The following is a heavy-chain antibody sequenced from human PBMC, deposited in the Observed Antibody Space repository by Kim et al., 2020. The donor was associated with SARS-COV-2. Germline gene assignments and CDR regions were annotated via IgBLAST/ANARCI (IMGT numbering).Heavy chain of an antibody. J-gene: IGHJ3*02. V-gene: IGHV3-9*01. Sequence: GSVKGRFTISRDNAKNSLYLQMNSLRAEDTALYYCAKDKMAPLPSVALDIWGQGTMVTVSS. CDR3: AKDKMAPLPSVALDI.